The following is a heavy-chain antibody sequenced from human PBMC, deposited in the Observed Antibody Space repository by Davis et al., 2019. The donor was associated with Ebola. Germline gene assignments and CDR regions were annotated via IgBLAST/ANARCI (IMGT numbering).Heavy chain of an antibody. CDR2: IRSSDTTI. J-gene: IGHJ6*02. CDR1: GFTLSDYY. Sequence: GESLKISCAASGFTLSDYYMSWIRQAPGKGLEWVSSIRSSDTTIYYSDPVKGRFTVSRDNAKNSLYLQMNSLRAEDTAVYYCARDKRSSWYGGMDVWDQGTTVTVSS. D-gene: IGHD6-19*01. V-gene: IGHV3-11*01. CDR3: ARDKRSSWYGGMDV.